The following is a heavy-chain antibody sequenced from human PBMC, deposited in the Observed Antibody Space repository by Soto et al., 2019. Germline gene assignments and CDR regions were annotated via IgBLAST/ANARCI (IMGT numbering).Heavy chain of an antibody. J-gene: IGHJ4*02. V-gene: IGHV4-4*07. CDR2: IYNSGFT. Sequence: PSETLSLTCTVSGDSVSSYYWSWIRQPAGKGLEWIGRIYNSGFTNCNPSLKSRLTMSIDTSRNQFSLELTSVTAADTAVYYCARDNLALRNFDYWGQGTLVTVSS. CDR1: GDSVSSYY. CDR3: ARDNLALRNFDY. D-gene: IGHD4-17*01.